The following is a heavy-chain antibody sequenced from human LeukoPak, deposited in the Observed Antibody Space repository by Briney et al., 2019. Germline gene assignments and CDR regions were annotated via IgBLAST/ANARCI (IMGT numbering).Heavy chain of an antibody. Sequence: SETLSLTCTVSGGSLSGYYWSWLRQPAGKGLEWIGRIYNSESINYNPSLKSRVTMSIDTSKNQFSLKLNSVTAADTAVYYCARDRSSSYTRNWFDPWGQGVLVTVSS. V-gene: IGHV4-4*07. CDR3: ARDRSSSYTRNWFDP. CDR1: GGSLSGYY. D-gene: IGHD6-13*01. J-gene: IGHJ5*02. CDR2: IYNSESI.